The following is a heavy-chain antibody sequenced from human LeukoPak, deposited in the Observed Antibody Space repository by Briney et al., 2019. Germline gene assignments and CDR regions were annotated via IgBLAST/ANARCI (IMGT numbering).Heavy chain of an antibody. CDR3: ARARGYLDWFDP. V-gene: IGHV4-34*01. Sequence: SETLSLTCAVYGGSFSGYYWSWLRQPPGKGLEWIGAINHSGSTNYNPSLKSRVTISVDTSKNQFSLKLSSVTAADTAVYYCARARGYLDWFDPWGQGTLVTVSS. D-gene: IGHD5-18*01. CDR2: INHSGST. CDR1: GGSFSGYY. J-gene: IGHJ5*02.